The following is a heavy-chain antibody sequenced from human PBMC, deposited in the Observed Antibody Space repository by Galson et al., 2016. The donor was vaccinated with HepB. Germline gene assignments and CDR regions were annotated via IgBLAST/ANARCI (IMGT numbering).Heavy chain of an antibody. CDR2: ISYDGGIK. J-gene: IGHJ3*01. Sequence: SLRLSCAASAFAFSDYYMSWIRQAPGKGLEWVAVISYDGGIKFYVDSVKGRFTISRDNSKNTLYLQMNSLRAEDTAVYYCAKPVTTYNAFDLWGQGTMVTVSS. CDR1: AFAFSDYY. D-gene: IGHD4-17*01. V-gene: IGHV3-30*18. CDR3: AKPVTTYNAFDL.